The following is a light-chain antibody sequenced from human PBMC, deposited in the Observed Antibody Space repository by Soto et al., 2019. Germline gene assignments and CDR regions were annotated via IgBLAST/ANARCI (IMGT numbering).Light chain of an antibody. Sequence: IVLTQSPGTLSLSPGERATLSCRASQSVSNYLAWYQQKPGQAPRLLIYGASRSATVIPDRFSGSGSGTHFTINISRLEPEDFEVYYCQPYGGSPQTFGQGTNVQIK. CDR2: GAS. CDR1: QSVSNY. CDR3: QPYGGSPQT. J-gene: IGKJ1*01. V-gene: IGKV3-20*01.